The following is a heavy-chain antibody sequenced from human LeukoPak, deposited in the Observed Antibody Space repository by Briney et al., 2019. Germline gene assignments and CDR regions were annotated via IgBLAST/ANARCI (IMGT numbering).Heavy chain of an antibody. CDR1: GFTFSSYW. CDR2: IKSDGSST. D-gene: IGHD3-10*01. J-gene: IGHJ4*02. V-gene: IGHV3-74*01. Sequence: PGGSLRLSCAASGFTFSSYWMHWVRQAPGKGLVWVSRIKSDGSSTNYADSVKGRFTISRHNAKNTLYLQMNSLRADDTAVYYCARDSANYYHDYWGQGTLVTVSS. CDR3: ARDSANYYHDY.